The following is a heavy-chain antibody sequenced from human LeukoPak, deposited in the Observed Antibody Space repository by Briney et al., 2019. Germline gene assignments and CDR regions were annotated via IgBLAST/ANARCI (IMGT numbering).Heavy chain of an antibody. CDR3: ARNYCGLNY. Sequence: ASVKVSCKACGYTFTNFDIIWVRQATGQGLEWMGWMSPNSGNTVYAQKFQGRVTMTSSTSISTAYMELSSLRSEDTAVYYCARNYCGLNYWGQGTLVTVSS. CDR2: MSPNSGNT. D-gene: IGHD4-23*01. CDR1: GYTFTNFD. V-gene: IGHV1-8*01. J-gene: IGHJ4*02.